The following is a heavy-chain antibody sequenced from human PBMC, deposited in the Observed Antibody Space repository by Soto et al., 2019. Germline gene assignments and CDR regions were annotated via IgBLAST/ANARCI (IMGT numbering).Heavy chain of an antibody. CDR1: GFTFSSYG. J-gene: IGHJ5*02. V-gene: IGHV3-33*01. Sequence: QVQLVESGGGVVQPGRSLRLSCAASGFTFSSYGMHWVRQAPGKGLEWVAVIWYDGSNKYYADSVKGRFTISRDNSKNTLYLQMISLRAEDTAVYYCASWRLQGFDPWGQGTLVTVSS. D-gene: IGHD4-4*01. CDR3: ASWRLQGFDP. CDR2: IWYDGSNK.